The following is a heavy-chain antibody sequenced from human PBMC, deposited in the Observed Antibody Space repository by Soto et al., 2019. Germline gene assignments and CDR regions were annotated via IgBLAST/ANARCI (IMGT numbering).Heavy chain of an antibody. CDR1: GGSFSGYY. D-gene: IGHD3-16*01. CDR3: ARGEPYREFGY. Sequence: QVQLQQWGAGLLKASETPSLTCAVYGGSFSGYYWSWIRQPPGKGLEWIGEINHSGSTNYNASLKSRVTISVDTSNNQVSLKLSSVTAADTAVYYCARGEPYREFGYWGQGTLVTVSS. J-gene: IGHJ4*02. CDR2: INHSGST. V-gene: IGHV4-34*02.